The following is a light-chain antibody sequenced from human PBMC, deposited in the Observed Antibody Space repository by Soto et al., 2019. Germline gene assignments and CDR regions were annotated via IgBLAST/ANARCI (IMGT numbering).Light chain of an antibody. CDR2: RAT. Sequence: IVMTQSPATLSVSPGGRATLSCRASQNIYSNVAWYKQRPGQAPRLLIYRATTRATGIPARFSGSGSGTEFTLTISSLQSEDFAVYYCQQYIRWPLTFGGGTKVDIK. J-gene: IGKJ4*01. CDR3: QQYIRWPLT. V-gene: IGKV3-15*01. CDR1: QNIYSN.